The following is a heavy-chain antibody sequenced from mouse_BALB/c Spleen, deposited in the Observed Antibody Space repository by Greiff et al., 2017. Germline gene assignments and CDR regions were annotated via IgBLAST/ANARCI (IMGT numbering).Heavy chain of an antibody. CDR1: GLTFSSYA. CDR3: ARGTITGNFDY. V-gene: IGHV5-6-5*01. Sequence: EVKVVESGGGLVKPGGSLKLSCAASGLTFSSYAMSWVRQTPEKRLEWVASISSGGSTYYPDSVKGRFTISRDNARNILYLQMSSLRSEDTAMYYCARGTITGNFDYWGQGTTLTVSS. J-gene: IGHJ2*01. D-gene: IGHD2-4*01. CDR2: ISSGGST.